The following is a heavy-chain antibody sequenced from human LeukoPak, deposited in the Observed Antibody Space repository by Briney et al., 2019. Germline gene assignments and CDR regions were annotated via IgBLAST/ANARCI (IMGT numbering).Heavy chain of an antibody. CDR2: INHSGST. CDR3: ARGSWHDVGYFDY. Sequence: SETLSLTCAVYGGSFSGYYWSWIRQPPGRGLEWIGEINHSGSTNYNPSLKSRVTISVDTSKNQFSLKLSSVTAADTAMYYCARGSWHDVGYFDYWGQGTLVTVSS. V-gene: IGHV4-34*01. J-gene: IGHJ4*02. CDR1: GGSFSGYY. D-gene: IGHD1-1*01.